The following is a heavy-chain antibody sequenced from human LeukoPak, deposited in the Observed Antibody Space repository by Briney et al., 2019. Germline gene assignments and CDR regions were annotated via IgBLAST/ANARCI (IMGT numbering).Heavy chain of an antibody. CDR2: INPSGGST. J-gene: IGHJ4*02. CDR3: ARQGIRGDFDY. Sequence: GASVKVSCKASGYTFISYYMHWVRQAPGQGLEWMGIINPSGGSTSYAQKFQGRVTMTRDTSTSTVYMELSSLRSEDTAVYYCARQGIRGDFDYWGQGTLVTVSS. V-gene: IGHV1-46*01. D-gene: IGHD3-10*01. CDR1: GYTFISYY.